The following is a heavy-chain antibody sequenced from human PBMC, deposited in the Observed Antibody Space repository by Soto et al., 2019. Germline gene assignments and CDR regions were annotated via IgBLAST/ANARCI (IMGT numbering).Heavy chain of an antibody. J-gene: IGHJ5*02. V-gene: IGHV4-30-4*01. CDR1: GGSISSGDYY. Sequence: QVQLQESGPGLVKPSQTLSLTCTVSGGSISSGDYYWSWIRQPPGKGLEWIGYIYYSGSTYYNPSLQSRVTISVDTSKNQFSLKLSSVTAADTAVYYCARGTTNYGDYEGHWFDPWGQGTLVTVSS. CDR2: IYYSGST. CDR3: ARGTTNYGDYEGHWFDP. D-gene: IGHD4-17*01.